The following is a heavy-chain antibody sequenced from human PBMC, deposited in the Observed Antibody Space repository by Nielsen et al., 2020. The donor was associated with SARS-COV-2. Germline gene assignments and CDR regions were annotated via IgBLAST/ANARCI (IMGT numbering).Heavy chain of an antibody. D-gene: IGHD2-2*01. Sequence: ASVKVSCKASGYTFTSYGISWVRQAPGQGLEWMGWISAYNGNTNYAQKFQGRVTMTRDTSISTAYMELSRLRSDDTAVYYCARQGGGYCSSTSCYAYYYYMDVWGKGTTVTVSS. V-gene: IGHV1-18*04. CDR2: ISAYNGNT. CDR1: GYTFTSYG. J-gene: IGHJ6*03. CDR3: ARQGGGYCSSTSCYAYYYYMDV.